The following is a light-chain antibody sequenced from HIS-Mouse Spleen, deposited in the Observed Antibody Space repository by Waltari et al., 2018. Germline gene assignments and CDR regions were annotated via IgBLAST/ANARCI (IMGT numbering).Light chain of an antibody. CDR3: SSYTSSSFNVV. V-gene: IGLV2-14*03. Sequence: QSSLPQPASVSGSPGPPTTISSPGTSSAVGGYNYVSWYQQHPGKAPKRMFYDVSNRPSGVSNRFSGSKSGNTASLTISGLQAEDEADYYCSSYTSSSFNVVFGGGTKLTVL. J-gene: IGLJ2*01. CDR1: SSAVGGYNY. CDR2: DVS.